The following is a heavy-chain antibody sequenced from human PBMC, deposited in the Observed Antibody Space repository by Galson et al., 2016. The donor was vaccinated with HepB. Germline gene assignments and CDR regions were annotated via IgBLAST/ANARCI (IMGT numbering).Heavy chain of an antibody. CDR2: ISTDGRTA. V-gene: IGHV3-74*01. CDR1: GFTFSSYW. CDR3: GAFRGDSSGYGAY. D-gene: IGHD5-18*01. J-gene: IGHJ4*02. Sequence: SLRLSCAASGFTFSSYWMHWVRQAPGKGLVWVSRISTDGRTANQADSVKGRFTTSRENARNTVYLQMNSLTAEDTAVYYCGAFRGDSSGYGAYWSQGTLVTVSS.